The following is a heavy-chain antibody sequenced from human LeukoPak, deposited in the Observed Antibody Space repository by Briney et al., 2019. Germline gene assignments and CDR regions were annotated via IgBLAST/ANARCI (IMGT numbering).Heavy chain of an antibody. CDR2: IRYDGSNK. Sequence: WGSLRLSRAASGFTFSSYGMHWVRQGPGRGLEWVAFIRYDGSNKYYADSVKGRFTISRDNSKNTLYLQMNSLRVEDTAVYYCAKPAYAGYYYYMDVWGKGTTVTVSS. J-gene: IGHJ6*03. D-gene: IGHD3-16*01. CDR1: GFTFSSYG. V-gene: IGHV3-30*02. CDR3: AKPAYAGYYYYMDV.